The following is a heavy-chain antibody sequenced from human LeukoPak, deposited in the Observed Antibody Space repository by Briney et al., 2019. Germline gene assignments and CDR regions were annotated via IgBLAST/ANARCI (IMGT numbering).Heavy chain of an antibody. J-gene: IGHJ4*02. CDR2: IWYDGSNK. CDR1: GFTFSSYG. CDR3: ARDRVMLSSDYYFDY. D-gene: IGHD3-16*01. Sequence: GGSLRLSCAASGFTFSSYGMHWVRQAPGKGLEWVAVIWYDGSNKYYADSVRGRFTFSRDNSKNTLYLQMNSLRAEDTAVYYCARDRVMLSSDYYFDYWGQGTLVTVSS. V-gene: IGHV3-33*01.